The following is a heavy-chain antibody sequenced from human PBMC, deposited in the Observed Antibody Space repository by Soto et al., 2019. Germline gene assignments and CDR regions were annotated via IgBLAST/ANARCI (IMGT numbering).Heavy chain of an antibody. CDR1: GGSISSGGYY. CDR3: ARDALEAGFDP. V-gene: IGHV4-31*03. J-gene: IGHJ5*02. CDR2: IYYSGST. Sequence: SETLSLTCTVSGGSISSGGYYWSWIRQHPGKGLEWIGYIYYSGSTYYNPSLKSRVTISVDTSKNQFSLKLSSVTAADTAVYYCARDALEAGFDPWGQGTLVTVSS.